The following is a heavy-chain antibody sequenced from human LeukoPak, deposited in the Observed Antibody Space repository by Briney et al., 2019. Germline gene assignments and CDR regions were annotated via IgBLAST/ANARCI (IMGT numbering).Heavy chain of an antibody. CDR2: IIPILGIA. J-gene: IGHJ4*02. Sequence: SVKVSCKASGGTFSSYAISWVRQAPGQGLEWMGRIIPILGIANYAQKFQGRVTITADKSTCTAYMELSSLRSEDTAVYYCARGGSIMITFGGVWGQGTLVTVSS. D-gene: IGHD3-16*01. CDR1: GGTFSSYA. V-gene: IGHV1-69*04. CDR3: ARGGSIMITFGGV.